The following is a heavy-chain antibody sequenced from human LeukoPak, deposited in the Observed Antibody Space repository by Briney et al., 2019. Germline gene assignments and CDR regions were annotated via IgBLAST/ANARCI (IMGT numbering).Heavy chain of an antibody. CDR2: IYYSGST. V-gene: IGHV4-61*01. CDR1: GGSVSSGSYY. CDR3: ASLRSDSSGYYNLRIDY. D-gene: IGHD3-22*01. Sequence: SETLSLTCTVSGGSVSSGSYYWSWIRQPPGKGLEGIGYIYYSGSTNYNPSLKSRVTISVDTSKNQFSLKLSSVTAADTAVYYCASLRSDSSGYYNLRIDYWGQGTLVTVSS. J-gene: IGHJ4*02.